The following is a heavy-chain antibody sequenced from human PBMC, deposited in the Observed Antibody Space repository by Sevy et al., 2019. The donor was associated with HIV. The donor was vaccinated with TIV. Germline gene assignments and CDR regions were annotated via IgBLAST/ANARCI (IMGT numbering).Heavy chain of an antibody. D-gene: IGHD6-19*01. J-gene: IGHJ4*02. Sequence: GGSLRLSCAASGFSFTSYWMSWVRQAPGKGLEWVANIRQDGSEIYYVASVKGRFTISRDNARNLVYLQMNSLRVEDTALYYCVRAIQSDGSFWGQGALVTVSS. CDR3: VRAIQSDGSF. CDR2: IRQDGSEI. V-gene: IGHV3-7*01. CDR1: GFSFTSYW.